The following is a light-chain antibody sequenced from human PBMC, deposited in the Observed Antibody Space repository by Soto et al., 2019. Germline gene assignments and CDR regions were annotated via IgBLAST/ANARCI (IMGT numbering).Light chain of an antibody. CDR3: AVWDSSLGAVV. CDR1: SSNIANNY. CDR2: DNN. Sequence: QSALTQPPSVSAAPGQKVTISCSGSSSNIANNYVSWYQQLPGTAPKLLIYDNNKRPSGIPDRFSGSKSGTSATLGITGLQTGDEANFYCAVWDSSLGAVVFGGGTKLTVL. V-gene: IGLV1-51*01. J-gene: IGLJ2*01.